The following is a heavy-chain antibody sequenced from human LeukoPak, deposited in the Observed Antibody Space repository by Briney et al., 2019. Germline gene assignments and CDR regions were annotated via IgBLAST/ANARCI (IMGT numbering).Heavy chain of an antibody. V-gene: IGHV3-20*04. Sequence: GRTLRLSRTASGFTFDDLGTNGAGHARGKGRGGIFVTHWNGDTTNYAASVEGRFTISRDNARNSLYLQMNSLRAEDTALYYCARGLRYYYYYYMDVWGKGTTVTVSS. J-gene: IGHJ6*03. D-gene: IGHD3-9*01. CDR3: ARGLRYYYYYYMDV. CDR2: THWNGDTT. CDR1: GFTFDDLG.